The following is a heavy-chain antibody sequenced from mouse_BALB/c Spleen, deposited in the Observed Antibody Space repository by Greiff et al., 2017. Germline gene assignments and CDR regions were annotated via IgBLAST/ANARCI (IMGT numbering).Heavy chain of an antibody. D-gene: IGHD2-4*01. Sequence: EVQLVESGGGLVKPGGSLKLSCAASGFTFSSYAMSWVRQTPEKRLEWVASISSGGSYTYYPDSVKGRFTISRDNAKNTLYLQMSSLKSEDTAMYYCTRDNYDYDGGYYAMDYWGQGTSVTVSS. CDR2: ISSGGSYT. J-gene: IGHJ4*01. V-gene: IGHV5-6-4*01. CDR1: GFTFSSYA. CDR3: TRDNYDYDGGYYAMDY.